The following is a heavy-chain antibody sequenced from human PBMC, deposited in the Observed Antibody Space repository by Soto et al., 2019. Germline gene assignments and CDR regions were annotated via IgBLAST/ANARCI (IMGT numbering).Heavy chain of an antibody. D-gene: IGHD3-10*01. CDR1: GASIITDNW. V-gene: IGHV4-4*02. CDR3: ARASASSKLRGVVIN. Sequence: QVQLQESGPGLVKPSGTLSLTCALSGASIITDNWWSWVRQPPGKEMEWIGEIYHSGNTNFNPSVKRRVTISVDTSKNQVSLTVSSVTAADTAIYYCARASASSKLRGVVINWGQGTLVTVSS. J-gene: IGHJ4*02. CDR2: IYHSGNT.